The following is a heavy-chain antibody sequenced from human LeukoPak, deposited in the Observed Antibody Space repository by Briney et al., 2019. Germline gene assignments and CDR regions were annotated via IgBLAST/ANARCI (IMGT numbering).Heavy chain of an antibody. CDR2: IGPGSSDI. J-gene: IGHJ4*02. D-gene: IGHD2-21*02. V-gene: IGHV3-23*01. CDR1: GFTFSSYA. Sequence: PGGSLRLSCAASGFTFSSYAMTWVRQAPGRGLEWVAVIGPGSSDIHYADSVEGRFTISRDNSMNTLYFQMNSLRAEDTATYYCAKYCGGDCFRYFDCWGPGSPGHRLL. CDR3: AKYCGGDCFRYFDC.